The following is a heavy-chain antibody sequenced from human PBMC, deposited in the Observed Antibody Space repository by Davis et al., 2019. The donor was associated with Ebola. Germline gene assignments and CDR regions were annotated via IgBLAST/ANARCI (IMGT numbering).Heavy chain of an antibody. CDR2: IYQHESEK. CDR1: GLTFSSSF. CDR3: ARYVVVTSHLGDYFDY. J-gene: IGHJ4*02. V-gene: IGHV3-7*01. D-gene: IGHD2-21*02. Sequence: PGGSLRLSCAASGLTFSSSFMGWVRQAPGKGLEWVANIYQHESEKYYLDSVKGRFTISRDNAQNLLFLQMNSLRAEDTGVYYCARYVVVTSHLGDYFDYWGQGILVTVSS.